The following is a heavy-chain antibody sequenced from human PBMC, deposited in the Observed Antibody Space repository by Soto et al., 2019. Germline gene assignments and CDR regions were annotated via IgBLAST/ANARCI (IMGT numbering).Heavy chain of an antibody. CDR3: ARGLNYYDSSGYSLFDY. Sequence: QVQLVESGGGVVQPGRSLRLSCATSGFTFSSYAMHWVRQAPGKGLEWVAVISYDGSNKYYADSVKGRFTISRDNSKNTLYLQMNSLRAEDTAVYYCARGLNYYDSSGYSLFDYWGQGTLVTVSS. D-gene: IGHD3-22*01. CDR1: GFTFSSYA. V-gene: IGHV3-30-3*01. CDR2: ISYDGSNK. J-gene: IGHJ4*02.